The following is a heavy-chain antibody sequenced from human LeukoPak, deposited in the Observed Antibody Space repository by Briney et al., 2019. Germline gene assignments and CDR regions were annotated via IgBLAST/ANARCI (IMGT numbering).Heavy chain of an antibody. J-gene: IGHJ4*02. D-gene: IGHD6-19*01. CDR3: ARAGQWLLHYFDY. V-gene: IGHV4-39*07. Sequence: SETLSLTCTVSGGSISSSSYYWGWIRQPPGKGLEWIGSIYYSGSTYYNPSLKSRVTMSVDTSKNQFSLKLSSVTAADTAVYYCARAGQWLLHYFDYWGQGTLVTVSS. CDR2: IYYSGST. CDR1: GGSISSSSYY.